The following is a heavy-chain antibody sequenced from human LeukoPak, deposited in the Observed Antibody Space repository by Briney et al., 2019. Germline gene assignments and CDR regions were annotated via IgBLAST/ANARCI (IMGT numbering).Heavy chain of an antibody. CDR1: GDSINSFY. CDR2: IYYSKNT. Sequence: ASETLSLTCTVSGDSINSFYWSWIRQPPGKGLVWIGYIYYSKNTNYNPSLKSRVTISVDTSKNHFSLKLSSVTAADTAVYYCARVAGSSYGYTVDYWGQGTLVTVSS. D-gene: IGHD5-18*01. V-gene: IGHV4-59*01. CDR3: ARVAGSSYGYTVDY. J-gene: IGHJ4*02.